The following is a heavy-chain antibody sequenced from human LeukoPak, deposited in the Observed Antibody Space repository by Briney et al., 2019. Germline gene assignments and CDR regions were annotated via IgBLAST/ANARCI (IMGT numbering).Heavy chain of an antibody. J-gene: IGHJ4*02. CDR1: GYTFTSYD. CDR3: ARGGGVRFLEWLFD. CDR2: MNPNSGNT. Sequence: ASVKVSCKASGYTFTSYDINWVRQATGQGLEWMGWMNPNSGNTGYAQKFQGRVTMTRNTSMSTAYMELSSLRSEDTAVYYCARGGGVRFLEWLFDWGQGTLVTVSS. V-gene: IGHV1-8*01. D-gene: IGHD3-3*01.